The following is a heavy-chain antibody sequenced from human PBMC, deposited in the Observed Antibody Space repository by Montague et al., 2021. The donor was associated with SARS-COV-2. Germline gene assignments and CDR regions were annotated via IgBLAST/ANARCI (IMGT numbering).Heavy chain of an antibody. Sequence: SETLSLTCSVSGGPISGYYWSWIRQSPGKGLEWIGYIYYSGGTXXXPSXXXRVTISVDTSKSQFSLKLSSVTAADTAVYYCARDRFIAGGRLPHGFDPWGQGTLVTVSS. CDR1: GGPISGYY. J-gene: IGHJ5*02. D-gene: IGHD6-13*01. V-gene: IGHV4-59*01. CDR3: ARDRFIAGGRLPHGFDP. CDR2: IYYSGGT.